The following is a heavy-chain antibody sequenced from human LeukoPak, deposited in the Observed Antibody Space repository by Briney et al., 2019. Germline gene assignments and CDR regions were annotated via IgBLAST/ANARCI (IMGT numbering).Heavy chain of an antibody. V-gene: IGHV1-2*02. CDR3: ARVDQQQLALGFDF. J-gene: IGHJ4*02. CDR1: GYTFTDYY. CDR2: INPKSGGT. Sequence: ASVTVSCKASGYTFTDYYIHWVRQAPGQGLEWMGWINPKSGGTKYAQKFQGRVTMTRDTSISTAYMELSRLTSDDTAVYFCARVDQQQLALGFDFWGQGTLVTVSS. D-gene: IGHD6-13*01.